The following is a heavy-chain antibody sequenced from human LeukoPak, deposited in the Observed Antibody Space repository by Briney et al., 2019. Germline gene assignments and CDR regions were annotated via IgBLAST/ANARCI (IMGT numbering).Heavy chain of an antibody. Sequence: SETLSLTCAVSGGSISSNSYYWGWIRQPPGKGLEWIGEINHSGSTNYNPSLKSRVTISVDTSKNQFSLKLSSVTAADTAVYYCAIYLLTAGFDPWGQGTLVTVSS. V-gene: IGHV4-39*07. CDR3: AIYLLTAGFDP. D-gene: IGHD3-9*01. CDR2: INHSGST. J-gene: IGHJ5*02. CDR1: GGSISSNSYY.